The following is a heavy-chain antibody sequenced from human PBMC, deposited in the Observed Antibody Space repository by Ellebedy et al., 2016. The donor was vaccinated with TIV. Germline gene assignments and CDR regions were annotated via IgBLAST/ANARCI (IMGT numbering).Heavy chain of an antibody. J-gene: IGHJ4*02. CDR3: ARAAQPNCSGGSCYRIDY. Sequence: ESLKISCAASGFTFSTYPMNWIRQPPGKELEWIGSIYDSGSTNHNPSLKSRVTISVETSKNQFSLKLSSVTAADTAVYYCARAAQPNCSGGSCYRIDYWGQGTLVTVSS. CDR2: IYDSGST. CDR1: GFTFSTYP. D-gene: IGHD2-15*01. V-gene: IGHV4-59*01.